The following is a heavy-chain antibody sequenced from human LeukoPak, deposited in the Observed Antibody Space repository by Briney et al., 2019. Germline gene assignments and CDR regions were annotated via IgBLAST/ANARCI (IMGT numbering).Heavy chain of an antibody. Sequence: GGSLRLSCAASAFSFSSFLMHWVRQAPGKGLEWVALISNDGGTIYYADSVKGRFTTSRDNSKNTLYLQMNSLGTEDTAVYFCARDSLRALHYWGQGILVTVSS. CDR1: AFSFSSFL. J-gene: IGHJ4*02. CDR3: ARDSLRALHY. V-gene: IGHV3-30-3*01. CDR2: ISNDGGTI.